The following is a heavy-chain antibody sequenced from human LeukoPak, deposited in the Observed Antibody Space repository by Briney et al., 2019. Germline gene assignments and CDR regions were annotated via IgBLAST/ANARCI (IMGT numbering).Heavy chain of an antibody. Sequence: GGSLRLSCAASGFTFSNYFINWVRQAPGKGLEWVSSISGSSSYIYYADSVKGRFTISRDNAKNSLYLQMSSLRAEDTALHYCARGMTTVTLDYWGQGSLVTVAS. CDR2: ISGSSSYI. D-gene: IGHD4-17*01. CDR3: ARGMTTVTLDY. J-gene: IGHJ4*02. V-gene: IGHV3-21*01. CDR1: GFTFSNYF.